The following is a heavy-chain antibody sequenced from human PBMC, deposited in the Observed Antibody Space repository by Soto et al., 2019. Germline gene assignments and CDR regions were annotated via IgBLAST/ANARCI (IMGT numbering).Heavy chain of an antibody. J-gene: IGHJ6*02. D-gene: IGHD6-13*01. CDR2: IDPSDSYT. Sequence: PGESLKISCKGSGYSFTSYWISWVRQMPGKGLEWMGRIDPSDSYTNYSPSFQGHVTISADKSISTAYLQWSSLKASDTAMYYCARHPAAAADYYYYGMDVWGQGTTVTLSS. CDR1: GYSFTSYW. CDR3: ARHPAAAADYYYYGMDV. V-gene: IGHV5-10-1*01.